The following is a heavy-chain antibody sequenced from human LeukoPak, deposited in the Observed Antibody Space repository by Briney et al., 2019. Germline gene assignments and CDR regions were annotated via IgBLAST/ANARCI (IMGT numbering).Heavy chain of an antibody. CDR3: ARGRPVFDY. J-gene: IGHJ4*02. CDR2: IYHSGST. Sequence: SETLSLTCTVSGYSISSGFYWGWIRQPPGKGLEWIGSIYHSGSTYYDPSLKSRVTISVDTSKNQFSLKLTSVTAADMAVYYCARGRPVFDYWGQGTLITVSS. V-gene: IGHV4-38-2*02. CDR1: GYSISSGFY. D-gene: IGHD6-6*01.